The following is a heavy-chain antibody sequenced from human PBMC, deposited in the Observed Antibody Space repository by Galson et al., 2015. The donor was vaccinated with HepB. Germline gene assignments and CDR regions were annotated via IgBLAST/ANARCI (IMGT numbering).Heavy chain of an antibody. D-gene: IGHD6-13*01. CDR3: AKVTGYSSSRLGYYYYYGMDV. V-gene: IGHV3-30*18. CDR1: GFTFSSYG. CDR2: ISYDGSNK. Sequence: SLRLSCAASGFTFSSYGMHWVRQAPGKGLEWVAVISYDGSNKYYADSVKGRFTISRDNSKNTLYLQMNSLRAEDTAVYYCAKVTGYSSSRLGYYYYYGMDVWGQGTTVTVSS. J-gene: IGHJ6*02.